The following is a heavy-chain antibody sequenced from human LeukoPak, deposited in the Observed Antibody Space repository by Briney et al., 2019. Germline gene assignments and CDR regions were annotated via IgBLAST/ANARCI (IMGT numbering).Heavy chain of an antibody. CDR1: GFTFNTYT. V-gene: IGHV3-21*01. D-gene: IGHD3-3*01. CDR2: ISTSNNFI. Sequence: TGGSLRLSCAASGFTFNTYTMNWVRQAPGKGLEWVSSISTSNNFIYYADSVKGRFTISRDNSKNTLYLQMDSLRAEDTAVYYCAKDRRLDFWSGHVGIDPWGQGTLVTVSS. CDR3: AKDRRLDFWSGHVGIDP. J-gene: IGHJ5*02.